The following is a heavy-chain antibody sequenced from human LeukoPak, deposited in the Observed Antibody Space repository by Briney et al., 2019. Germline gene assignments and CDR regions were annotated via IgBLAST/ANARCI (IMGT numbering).Heavy chain of an antibody. Sequence: SETLSLTCAVYGGSFSGYYWSWIRQPPGKGLEWIGEINQSGCTNYNPSLKSRVTIPVDTSQNQFSLKLSSVAAADTAVYYCARGVSDLWSGYYDYCYYLFMDVWGKGTTVTVSS. D-gene: IGHD3-3*01. J-gene: IGHJ6*03. CDR1: GGSFSGYY. CDR2: INQSGCT. CDR3: ARGVSDLWSGYYDYCYYLFMDV. V-gene: IGHV4-34*01.